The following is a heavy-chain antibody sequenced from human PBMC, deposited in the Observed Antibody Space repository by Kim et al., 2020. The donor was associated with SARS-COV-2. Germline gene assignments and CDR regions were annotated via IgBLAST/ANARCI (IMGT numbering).Heavy chain of an antibody. D-gene: IGHD3-10*01. CDR1: GFTFSSYG. V-gene: IGHV3-33*06. J-gene: IGHJ6*02. CDR3: AKDLFTMVRVVSSGGLPLYYYYGMDV. CDR2: IWYDGSNK. Sequence: GGSLRLSCAASGFTFSSYGMHWVRQAPGKGLEWVAVIWYDGSNKYYADSVKGRFTISRDNSKNTLYLQMNSLRAEDTAVYYCAKDLFTMVRVVSSGGLPLYYYYGMDVWGQGTTVTVSS.